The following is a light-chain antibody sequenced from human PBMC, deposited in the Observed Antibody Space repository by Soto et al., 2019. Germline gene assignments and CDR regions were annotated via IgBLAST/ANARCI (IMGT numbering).Light chain of an antibody. CDR3: QQRSNPLT. J-gene: IGKJ4*01. V-gene: IGKV3D-20*02. CDR2: GAS. Sequence: ESVLTQSPGTLSLSPGERATLSCRASQSVSSNYLAWYQQKPGQAPRLLIYGASTRASGIPDRFSGSGSGTDFTLTISRLEPEDFAVYYCQQRSNPLTFGGGTKVDIK. CDR1: QSVSSNY.